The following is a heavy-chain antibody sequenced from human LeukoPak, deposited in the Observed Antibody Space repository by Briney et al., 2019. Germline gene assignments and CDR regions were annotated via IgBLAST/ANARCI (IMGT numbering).Heavy chain of an antibody. J-gene: IGHJ4*02. D-gene: IGHD2-15*01. V-gene: IGHV3-23*01. Sequence: PGGSLRLSCAASGFTLSTYWMSWVRQAPGEGLEWVSVISGSGSNTHYADSVKGRFTISRDNSKNTLYLQMNSLRAEDTAVYYCAKLGYYYWGQGTLVTVSS. CDR1: GFTLSTYW. CDR3: AKLGYYY. CDR2: ISGSGSNT.